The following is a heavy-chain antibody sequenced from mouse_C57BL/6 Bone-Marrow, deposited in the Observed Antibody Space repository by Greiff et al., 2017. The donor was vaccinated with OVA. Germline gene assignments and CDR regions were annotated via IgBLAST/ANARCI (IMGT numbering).Heavy chain of an antibody. CDR2: INPSTGGT. CDR3: ARQSLENY. D-gene: IGHD6-2*01. Sequence: VQLQQSGPELVKPGASVKISCKASGYSFTGYYMNWVKQSPEKSLEWIGEINPSTGGTTYNQKVKAKATLTVDKSSSTAYMQLKSLTSEDSAVYYCARQSLENYWGQGTTLTVSS. V-gene: IGHV1-42*01. CDR1: GYSFTGYY. J-gene: IGHJ2*01.